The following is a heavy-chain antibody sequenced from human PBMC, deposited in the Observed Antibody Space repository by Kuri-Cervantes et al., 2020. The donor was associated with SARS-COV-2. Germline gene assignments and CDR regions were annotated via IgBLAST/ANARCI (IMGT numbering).Heavy chain of an antibody. D-gene: IGHD3-9*01. V-gene: IGHV1-69*13. CDR1: GGTSSSYA. CDR3: ARAADTAPPPYDILTGYYFDY. Sequence: SVKVSCKASGGTSSSYAISWVRQAPGQGLEWMGGIIPIFGTANYAQKFQGRVTITADESTSTAYMELSSLRSEDTAVYYCARAADTAPPPYDILTGYYFDYWGQGPLVTVSS. J-gene: IGHJ4*02. CDR2: IIPIFGTA.